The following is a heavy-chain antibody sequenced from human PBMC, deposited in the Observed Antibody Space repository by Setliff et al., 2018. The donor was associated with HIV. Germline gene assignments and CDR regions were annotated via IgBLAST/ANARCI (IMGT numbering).Heavy chain of an antibody. Sequence: GGSLRLSCAASGFTFSSYWMSWVRQAPGKGLEWVANIKQDGREKYYVDSVKGRFTISRDNAKNSLYLQMNSLRADDTGVYYCVRDTTSGWMLTSWGQGTLVTVSS. CDR2: IKQDGREK. CDR3: VRDTTSGWMLTS. CDR1: GFTFSSYW. V-gene: IGHV3-7*01. J-gene: IGHJ4*02. D-gene: IGHD2-2*01.